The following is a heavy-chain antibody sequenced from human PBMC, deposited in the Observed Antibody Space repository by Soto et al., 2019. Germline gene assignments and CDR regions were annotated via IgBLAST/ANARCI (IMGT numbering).Heavy chain of an antibody. CDR3: AREGSVAGTSLIDY. CDR2: IWHDGSKT. D-gene: IGHD6-19*01. Sequence: QVQLVESGGGVVQPGRSLRLSCAASGFIFSDYAIHWVRQAPGKGLEWVTVIWHDGSKTDYADSVQGRFSISRDNSENTLYLEMNNLRVEDTAVYYGAREGSVAGTSLIDYWGQGALVTVSS. V-gene: IGHV3-33*08. J-gene: IGHJ4*02. CDR1: GFIFSDYA.